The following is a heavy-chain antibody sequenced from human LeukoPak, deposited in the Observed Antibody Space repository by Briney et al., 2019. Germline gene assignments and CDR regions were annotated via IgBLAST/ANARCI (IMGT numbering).Heavy chain of an antibody. D-gene: IGHD6-6*01. CDR2: VYYTGNT. CDR3: ARALYSRSSGVWFDP. Sequence: SETLSLTCTVSGVSISSYYWSWIRQPPGKGLEWIGYVYYTGNTNYNSSLKSRVTISIDTSKNQFSLKLNSVTAADTAVYYCARALYSRSSGVWFDPWGQGTLVTVSS. CDR1: GVSISSYY. J-gene: IGHJ5*02. V-gene: IGHV4-59*01.